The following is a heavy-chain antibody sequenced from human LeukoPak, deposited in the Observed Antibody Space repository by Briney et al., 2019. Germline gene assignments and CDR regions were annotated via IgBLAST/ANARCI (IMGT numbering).Heavy chain of an antibody. CDR2: ISSSSSTI. Sequence: GSLRLSCAASGFTFSSYSMNWVRQAPGKGLEWVSYISSSSSTIYYADSVKGRFTISRDNAKNSLYLQMNSLRAEDTAVYYCATPTYGDYFMADWGQGTLVTVSS. CDR3: ATPTYGDYFMAD. J-gene: IGHJ4*02. CDR1: GFTFSSYS. D-gene: IGHD4-17*01. V-gene: IGHV3-48*04.